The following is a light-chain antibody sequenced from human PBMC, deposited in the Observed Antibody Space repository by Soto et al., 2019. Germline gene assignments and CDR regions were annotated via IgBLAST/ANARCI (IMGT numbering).Light chain of an antibody. V-gene: IGKV4-1*01. CDR2: WAS. J-gene: IGKJ1*01. CDR1: QSVLYSSNNKNY. CDR3: QQYYSTPWT. Sequence: EIVMTQSPDPLALSLGERATINCKSSQSVLYSSNNKNYLAWYQQKPGQPPKLLIYWASTRESGVPDRFSGSGSGTDFTLTISSLQAEDVAVYYCQQYYSTPWTFGQGTKVEIK.